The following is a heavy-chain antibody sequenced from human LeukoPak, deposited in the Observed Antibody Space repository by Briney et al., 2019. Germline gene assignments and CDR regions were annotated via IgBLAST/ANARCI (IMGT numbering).Heavy chain of an antibody. CDR3: ARGQRWHNWFDP. CDR1: GGSFSGYY. D-gene: IGHD6-13*01. CDR2: INHSGST. V-gene: IGHV4-34*01. J-gene: IGHJ5*02. Sequence: PSETLSLTCAVYGGSFSGYYWTWIRQPPGTGLEWIGEINHSGSTKYNTSLKSRVTISVDTSKNQFSLDLRSVTAADTGVYYCARGQRWHNWFDPWGQGTLVTVSS.